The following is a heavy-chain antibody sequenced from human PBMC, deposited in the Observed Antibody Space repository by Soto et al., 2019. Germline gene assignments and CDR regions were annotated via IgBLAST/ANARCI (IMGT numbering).Heavy chain of an antibody. Sequence: SETLSLTCAVYGGSFSGYYWSWIRQPPGKGLEWIGSIYYSGSTYYNPSLKSRVTISVDTSKNQFSLKLSSVTAADTAVYYCARLAPLGYCTNGVCYTYYFDYWGQGTLVTVSS. J-gene: IGHJ4*02. CDR2: IYYSGST. V-gene: IGHV4-34*01. D-gene: IGHD2-8*01. CDR3: ARLAPLGYCTNGVCYTYYFDY. CDR1: GGSFSGYY.